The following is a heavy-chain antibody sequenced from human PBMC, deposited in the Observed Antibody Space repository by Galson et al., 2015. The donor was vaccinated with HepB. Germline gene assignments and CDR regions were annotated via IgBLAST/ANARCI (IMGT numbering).Heavy chain of an antibody. D-gene: IGHD3-16*01. V-gene: IGHV3-21*01. Sequence: SLRLSCAASGFTFSSYIIHWVRQAPGKGLEWVSFISSSRTYIYYADSVKGRFTISRDNAKDYVYLQMNSLRGEDTAVYYCAREWGGYSYDMDVWGQETTVTVAA. J-gene: IGHJ6*01. CDR2: ISSSRTYI. CDR1: GFTFSSYI. CDR3: AREWGGYSYDMDV.